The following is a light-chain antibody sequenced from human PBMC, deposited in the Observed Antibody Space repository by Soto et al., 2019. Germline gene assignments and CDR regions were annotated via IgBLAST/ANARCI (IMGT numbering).Light chain of an antibody. CDR2: DAS. J-gene: IGKJ3*01. V-gene: IGKV1-33*01. Sequence: DSQITQSPYSLSASVGDRVTITCQASQDISNYLNWYQQKPGKAPKLLIYDASNLETGVPSRFSGSGSGTDFTFTISSLQPEDIATYYCQQYDNLPLTFGPGTKVDIK. CDR3: QQYDNLPLT. CDR1: QDISNY.